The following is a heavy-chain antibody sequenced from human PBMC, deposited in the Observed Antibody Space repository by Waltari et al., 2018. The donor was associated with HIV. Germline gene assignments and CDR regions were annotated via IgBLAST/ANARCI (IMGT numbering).Heavy chain of an antibody. Sequence: EVQLVESGGGLVKPGGSLRLSCAGSGFAFSNAWMRWVRQTPGKGLEWVGRIKSKPDGGTKDYAAPVKGRFTISRDDSKNTLYLQMVSLKTEDTAVYYCTTGLLYKRYWGQGTLVTVSS. CDR2: IKSKPDGGTK. V-gene: IGHV3-15*01. CDR1: GFAFSNAW. J-gene: IGHJ4*02. D-gene: IGHD1-20*01. CDR3: TTGLLYKRY.